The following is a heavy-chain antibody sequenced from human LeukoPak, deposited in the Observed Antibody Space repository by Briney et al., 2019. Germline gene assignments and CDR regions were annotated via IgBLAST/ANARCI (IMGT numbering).Heavy chain of an antibody. CDR1: ADSFRSHY. CDR3: AGDLVTVTKGFLM. V-gene: IGHV4-59*11. CDR2: ISYIGST. D-gene: IGHD4-17*01. Sequence: SETLSLTCAVSADSFRSHYWTWIRQHPGKGLEWIGYISYIGSTNYNPSLTSRVTISIDTSRNQFSLKLSSVTACCTAGYYCAGDLVTVTKGFLMWGEGTMVSVSS. J-gene: IGHJ3*02.